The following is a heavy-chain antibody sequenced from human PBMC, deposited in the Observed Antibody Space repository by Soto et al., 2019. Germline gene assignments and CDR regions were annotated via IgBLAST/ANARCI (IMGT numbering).Heavy chain of an antibody. CDR2: ISGADGNA. CDR3: ARDRTTSSTRRFDY. Sequence: ASVKVSCKASGYIFTNYAIHWVRQAPGQRLEWMGWISGADGNARYSPKFQGRLTISTDTSASTAYMELSSLRSEDTAVFYCARDRTTSSTRRFDYWGQGTLVTVSS. V-gene: IGHV1-3*01. J-gene: IGHJ4*02. D-gene: IGHD4-17*01. CDR1: GYIFTNYA.